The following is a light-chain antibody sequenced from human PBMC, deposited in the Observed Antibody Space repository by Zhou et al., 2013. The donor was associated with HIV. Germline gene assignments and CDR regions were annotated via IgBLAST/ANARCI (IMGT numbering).Light chain of an antibody. Sequence: DILVTQSPLTLSSNVGDRVVITCRASQSIGRWLAWYQKKPGKAPKLLIYKASNLQSGVPSRFSGRGAETEFNLTIDGLQEDDFATYYCQQYNSYPRTFGPGTKVDIK. V-gene: IGKV1-5*03. CDR1: QSIGRW. CDR3: QQYNSYPRT. CDR2: KAS. J-gene: IGKJ3*01.